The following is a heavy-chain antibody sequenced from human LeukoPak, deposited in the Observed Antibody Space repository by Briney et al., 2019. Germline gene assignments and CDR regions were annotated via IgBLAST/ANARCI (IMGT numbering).Heavy chain of an antibody. J-gene: IGHJ4*02. CDR3: ATKLTNPVDPQMVALDY. CDR2: ISSGGSTI. D-gene: IGHD2-15*01. CDR1: GFTLSTYE. Sequence: GGSPRLSCAASGFTLSTYEMNWVRQAPGKGLEWVSYISSGGSTIYYADSVKGRFTISRDNAKNSLYLQMNSLRAEDTAIYCCATKLTNPVDPQMVALDYWGQGTLVTVSS. V-gene: IGHV3-48*03.